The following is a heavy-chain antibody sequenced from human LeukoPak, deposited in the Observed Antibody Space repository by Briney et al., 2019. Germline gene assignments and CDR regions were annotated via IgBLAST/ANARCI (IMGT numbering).Heavy chain of an antibody. CDR2: IYTSGST. V-gene: IGHV4-4*09. CDR3: GRQGTQYSYGYNWFDP. J-gene: IGHJ5*02. CDR1: GGSISSNY. Sequence: SETLSLTCTVSGGSISSNYWSWLRQPPGKGLKWIGYIYTSGSTNYNPSLKSRVTITVDTSKNHFSLKLSSVTAADTAVYYCGRQGTQYSYGYNWFDPWGQGTLVTVSS. D-gene: IGHD5-18*01.